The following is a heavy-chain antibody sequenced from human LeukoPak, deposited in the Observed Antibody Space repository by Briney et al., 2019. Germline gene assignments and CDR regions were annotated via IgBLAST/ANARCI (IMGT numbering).Heavy chain of an antibody. V-gene: IGHV3-30*02. D-gene: IGHD3-9*01. Sequence: GGSLRLSCAASGFTFSSYGMHWVRQAPGKGLEWVAFIRYDGSNKYYADSVKGRFTISRDNSKNTLYLQMNSLRAEDTAVYYCARVRTNYDILTGYYYYYMDVWGKGTTVTVSS. CDR2: IRYDGSNK. J-gene: IGHJ6*03. CDR1: GFTFSSYG. CDR3: ARVRTNYDILTGYYYYYMDV.